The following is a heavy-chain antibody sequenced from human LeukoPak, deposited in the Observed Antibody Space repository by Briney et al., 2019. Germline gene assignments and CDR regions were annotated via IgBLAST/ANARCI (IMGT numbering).Heavy chain of an antibody. J-gene: IGHJ5*02. Sequence: SETLSLTCTVSGGSISSSSYYWGWIRQPPGKGLEWIGSIYYSGSTYYNPSLKSRVTISVDTSKNQFSLKLSPVTAADTAVYYCARQPHRRNIVVVPAATNWFDPWGQGTLVTVSS. V-gene: IGHV4-39*01. D-gene: IGHD2-2*01. CDR2: IYYSGST. CDR1: GGSISSSSYY. CDR3: ARQPHRRNIVVVPAATNWFDP.